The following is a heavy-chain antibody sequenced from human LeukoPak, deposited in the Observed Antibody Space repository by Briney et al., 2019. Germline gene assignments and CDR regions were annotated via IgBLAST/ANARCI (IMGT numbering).Heavy chain of an antibody. CDR2: ISYDGSNK. D-gene: IGHD2-15*01. V-gene: IGHV3-30*18. CDR3: AKDRKGPVLKVLGYCSGGSCYSHYFDY. Sequence: PGRSLRLSCAASGFTFSSYGMHWVRQAPGKGLEWVAVISYDGSNKYYADSVKGRFTISRDNSKNTLYLQMNSPRAEDTAVYYCAKDRKGPVLKVLGYCSGGSCYSHYFDYWGQGTLVTVSS. CDR1: GFTFSSYG. J-gene: IGHJ4*02.